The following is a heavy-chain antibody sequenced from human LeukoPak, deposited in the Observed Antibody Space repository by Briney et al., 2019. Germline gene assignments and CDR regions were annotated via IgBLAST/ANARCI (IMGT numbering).Heavy chain of an antibody. CDR2: IYDSGST. Sequence: SETLSLTCTVSGGSISSYYWSWIRQPPGKGLEWIGYIYDSGSTNYNPSLKSRVTISVDTSKNQFFLKLSSVTAADTAVYYCARGAGYYDSSGYRDDWGQGTLVTVSS. D-gene: IGHD3-22*01. V-gene: IGHV4-59*08. CDR3: ARGAGYYDSSGYRDD. J-gene: IGHJ4*02. CDR1: GGSISSYY.